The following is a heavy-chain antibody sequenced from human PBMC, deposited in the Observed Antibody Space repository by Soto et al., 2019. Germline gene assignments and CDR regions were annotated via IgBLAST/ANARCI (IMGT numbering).Heavy chain of an antibody. Sequence: PGESLKISCQASGYTFTMYWIAWVRQMPGKGLEWMGTMYPDDSDTRYSPSFQGQVSISADKSSSTAYLQWSSLKASDSAVYYCARHGLHGYGDSWGQGTLVTVSS. D-gene: IGHD5-12*01. CDR1: GYTFTMYW. J-gene: IGHJ5*01. CDR2: MYPDDSDT. V-gene: IGHV5-51*01. CDR3: ARHGLHGYGDS.